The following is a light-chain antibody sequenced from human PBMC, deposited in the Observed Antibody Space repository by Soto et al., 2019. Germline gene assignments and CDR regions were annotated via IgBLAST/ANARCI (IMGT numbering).Light chain of an antibody. V-gene: IGLV2-14*01. CDR2: EVS. CDR3: SSYTRTSTRYV. J-gene: IGLJ1*01. CDR1: SSDVGDYNY. Sequence: QSVLTQPASVSGSPGQSITISCTGTSSDVGDYNYVSWYQHHPGKAPKLMIYEVSNRPSGVSNRFSGSKSGNTASLTISGLQAEDEADYYCSSYTRTSTRYVFGTGTKVTVL.